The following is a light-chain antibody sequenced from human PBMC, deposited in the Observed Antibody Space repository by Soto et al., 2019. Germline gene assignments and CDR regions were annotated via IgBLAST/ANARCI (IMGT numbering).Light chain of an antibody. CDR2: GAS. CDR3: HQYVSSPWT. V-gene: IGKV3-20*01. CDR1: QSVTSSY. Sequence: EIVMTQSPGTLSLSPGERATLSCRASQSVTSSYLAWYQQKPGQAPRLLIYGASSRATGIPDRFSGSGSGTDFTLTISRLEPEDFAVYYCHQYVSSPWTFGQGTKVDI. J-gene: IGKJ1*01.